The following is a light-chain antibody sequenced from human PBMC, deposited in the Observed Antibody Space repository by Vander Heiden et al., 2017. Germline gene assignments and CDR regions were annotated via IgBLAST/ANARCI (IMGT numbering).Light chain of an antibody. CDR2: DDN. CDR3: QVWDSTSSHVV. J-gene: IGLJ2*01. Sequence: VVHDDNFQPSGIPERVFGSKSGNTATLIINRVEAGDEADYYCQVWDSTSSHVVFGGGTKLTVL. V-gene: IGLV3-21*02.